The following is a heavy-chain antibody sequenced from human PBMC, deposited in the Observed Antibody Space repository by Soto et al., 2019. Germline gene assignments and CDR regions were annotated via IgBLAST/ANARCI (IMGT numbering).Heavy chain of an antibody. CDR3: AREYYVLLTGYYTAY. J-gene: IGHJ4*02. CDR1: GFPFSSYW. V-gene: IGHV3-74*01. CDR2: ISGDGVTT. Sequence: EVQLVESGGDLVQRGGSLRLSCAASGFPFSSYWMHWVRHTPGKGLDWVARISGDGVTTYYADSVTGRFTVSRDNDKKTLALQISGLRTENTAVYYCAREYYVLLTGYYTAYWGQGTLVSVSS. D-gene: IGHD3-9*01.